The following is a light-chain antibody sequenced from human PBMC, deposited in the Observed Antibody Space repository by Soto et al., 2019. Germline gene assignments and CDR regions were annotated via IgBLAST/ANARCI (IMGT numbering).Light chain of an antibody. CDR3: QQYNSYPWT. Sequence: DIQMTHSPSTLSASVGDRVTITCRASQSISSWLAWYQQKPGKAPKLLIYDASSWEGGVPSRFSGSGSGTEFTLTVSSLQPDEFASYYCQQYNSYPWTFGQGTQVEIK. V-gene: IGKV1-5*01. J-gene: IGKJ1*01. CDR2: DAS. CDR1: QSISSW.